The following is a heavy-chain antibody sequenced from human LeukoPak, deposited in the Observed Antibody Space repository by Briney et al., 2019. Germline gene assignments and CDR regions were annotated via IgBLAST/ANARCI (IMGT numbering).Heavy chain of an antibody. CDR1: GGTFSSYA. V-gene: IGHV1-69*13. J-gene: IGHJ4*02. CDR3: ARDLVSTVTTFGYYFDY. D-gene: IGHD4-11*01. Sequence: GASVKVSCKASGGTFSSYAISWVRQAPGQGLEWMGGIIPIFGTANYAQKFQGRVTITADESTSTAYMELSSLRSEDTAVYYCARDLVSTVTTFGYYFDYWGQGTLVTVSS. CDR2: IIPIFGTA.